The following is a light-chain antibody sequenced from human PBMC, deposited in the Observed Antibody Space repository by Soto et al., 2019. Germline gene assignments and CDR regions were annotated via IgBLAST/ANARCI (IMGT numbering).Light chain of an antibody. CDR1: QSVSNRY. Sequence: EVVLTQSPGTLSLSPGEGATLSCRASQSVSNRYFAWYQQKPGQAPRLLIYRVSSRATGIPDRFSGSGSGIDFTLTISRLEPEDFAVYYCQQYGNVPLTFGGGTKVDIK. J-gene: IGKJ4*01. V-gene: IGKV3-20*01. CDR2: RVS. CDR3: QQYGNVPLT.